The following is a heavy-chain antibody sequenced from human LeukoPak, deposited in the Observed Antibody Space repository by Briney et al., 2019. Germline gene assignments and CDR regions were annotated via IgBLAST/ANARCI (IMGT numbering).Heavy chain of an antibody. J-gene: IGHJ3*02. CDR1: GGSISKYY. Sequence: SETLSLTCTVSGGSISKYYWSWIRQPPGKGLEWIAYIYYTGTRNYNPSLKSRVTISVDTSKNQISLRLSSVTAADTAVYYCAGQGVDAFDIWGQGTLVTVSS. CDR3: AGQGVDAFDI. CDR2: IYYTGTR. V-gene: IGHV4-59*08.